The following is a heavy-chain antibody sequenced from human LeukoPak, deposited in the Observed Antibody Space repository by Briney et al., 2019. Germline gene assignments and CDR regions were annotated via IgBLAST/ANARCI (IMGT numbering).Heavy chain of an antibody. CDR1: GFTVSSNY. CDR2: IYSGGST. D-gene: IGHD3-3*01. J-gene: IGHJ4*02. V-gene: IGHV3-53*01. CDR3: ARLGRFLEWFFDY. Sequence: GGSLRLSCAASGFTVSSNYMSRVRQAPGKGLEWVSVIYSGGSTYYADSVKGRFTISRDNSKNTLYLQMNSLRAEDTAVYYCARLGRFLEWFFDYWGQGTLVTVSS.